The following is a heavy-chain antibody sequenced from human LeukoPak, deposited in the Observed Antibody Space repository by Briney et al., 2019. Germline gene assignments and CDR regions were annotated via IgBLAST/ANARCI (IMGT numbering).Heavy chain of an antibody. J-gene: IGHJ3*02. V-gene: IGHV4-59*12. Sequence: SETLSLTCTVSGGSISSYYWSWIRQPPGKGLEWIGYIYYSGSTNYNPSLKSRVIMSVDTSKNQFSLKLTSVTAADTAVYYCARDPLYDNGGRRVNAFDIWGQGTVVTVSS. D-gene: IGHD3-22*01. CDR3: ARDPLYDNGGRRVNAFDI. CDR1: GGSISSYY. CDR2: IYYSGST.